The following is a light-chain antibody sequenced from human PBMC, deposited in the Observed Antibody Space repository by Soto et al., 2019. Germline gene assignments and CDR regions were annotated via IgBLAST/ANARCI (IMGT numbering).Light chain of an antibody. Sequence: SALTQPRSVSGSPGQSVTISCTGTSSDIGDSNYVSWYQQHPGKAPKLLIYDVTRRPSGVPDRFSGSKSGNTASLTISGLQAEDEADYFCCSYAGSYTLVFGGGTKVT. CDR3: CSYAGSYTLV. CDR1: SSDIGDSNY. J-gene: IGLJ2*01. CDR2: DVT. V-gene: IGLV2-11*01.